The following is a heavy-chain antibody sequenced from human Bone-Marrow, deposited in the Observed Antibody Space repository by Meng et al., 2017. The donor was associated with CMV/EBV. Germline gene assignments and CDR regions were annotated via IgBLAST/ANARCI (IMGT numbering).Heavy chain of an antibody. J-gene: IGHJ6*02. D-gene: IGHD3-9*01. CDR3: ARVRRVRYFDLDYYYGMDV. V-gene: IGHV1-2*02. Sequence: ASARVSCKASGYTVTGYYMHWVRQAPGQGLEWMGWINPNSGGTNYAQKFQGRVTMTRDTSISTAYMELSSLRSEDTAVYYCARVRRVRYFDLDYYYGMDVWGQGTTVTVSS. CDR1: GYTVTGYY. CDR2: INPNSGGT.